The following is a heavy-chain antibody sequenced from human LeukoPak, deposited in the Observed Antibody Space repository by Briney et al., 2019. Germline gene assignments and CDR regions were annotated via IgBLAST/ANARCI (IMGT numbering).Heavy chain of an antibody. V-gene: IGHV4-59*12. J-gene: IGHJ4*02. CDR3: ARGLCRYYYDSSGYYYACYFDY. CDR1: GGSISSYY. Sequence: SETLSLTCTVSGGSISSYYWSWIRQPPGKGLEWIGYIYYSGSTNYNPSLKSRVTISVDTSKNQFSLKLSSVTAADTAVYYCARGLCRYYYDSSGYYYACYFDYWGQGTLVTVSS. D-gene: IGHD3-22*01. CDR2: IYYSGST.